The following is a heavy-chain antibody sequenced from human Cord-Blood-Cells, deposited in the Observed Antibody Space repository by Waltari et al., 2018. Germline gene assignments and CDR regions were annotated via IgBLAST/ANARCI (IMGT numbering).Heavy chain of an antibody. J-gene: IGHJ5*02. CDR1: GGSISSYY. Sequence: QVQLQESGPGLVKPSETLSLTCTVSGGSISSYYWSWIRQPPGKGLEWIGYIYYSGSTNPQPPLKSRVNIRGGPSKDQVSPERGFCAAAETGGYYRGGGFPRAGFNWFHPWGQGTLVTVSS. CDR3: GGGFPRAGFNWFHP. V-gene: IGHV4-59*01. CDR2: IYYSGST. D-gene: IGHD3-10*01.